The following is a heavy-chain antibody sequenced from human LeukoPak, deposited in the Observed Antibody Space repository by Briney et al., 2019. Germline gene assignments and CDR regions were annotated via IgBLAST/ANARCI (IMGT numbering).Heavy chain of an antibody. D-gene: IGHD1-26*01. V-gene: IGHV1-8*01. Sequence: GASVKVSCKASGYTFTTYDINWVRQATGQGLEWMGWMNPNSGNTGYAQKFQGRVTMTRNTSISTAYMELSSLRYVDTAVYYCARDDASATMGFDSWGQGTLVTVSS. CDR1: GYTFTTYD. CDR2: MNPNSGNT. CDR3: ARDDASATMGFDS. J-gene: IGHJ4*02.